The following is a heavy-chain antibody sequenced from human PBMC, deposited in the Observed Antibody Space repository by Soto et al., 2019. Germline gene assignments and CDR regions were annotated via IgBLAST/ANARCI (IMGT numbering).Heavy chain of an antibody. J-gene: IGHJ5*02. CDR3: ARGGIAAAGTPFDP. D-gene: IGHD6-13*01. CDR1: GDSVSSNSAA. CDR2: TYYRSKLYN. V-gene: IGHV6-1*01. Sequence: PSQTLSLTCAISGDSVSSNSAAWNWIRQSPSRGLEWLGRTYYRSKLYNDYAVPVKSRITINPDTSKNQFYLQLNSVTPEDTAVYYCARGGIAAAGTPFDPWGQGTLVTVSS.